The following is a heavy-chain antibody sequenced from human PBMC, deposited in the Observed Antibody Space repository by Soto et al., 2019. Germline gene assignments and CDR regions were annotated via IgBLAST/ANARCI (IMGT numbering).Heavy chain of an antibody. CDR3: AKDLSDYGDYADY. V-gene: IGHV3-30*18. CDR1: GFTFSSYG. J-gene: IGHJ4*02. CDR2: ISYDGSNK. D-gene: IGHD4-17*01. Sequence: GGSLRLSCAASGFTFSSYGMHWVRQAPGKGLEWVAVISYDGSNKYYADSVKGRFTISRDNSKNTLYLQMNSLRAEDTAVYYCAKDLSDYGDYADYWGQGTLVTVSS.